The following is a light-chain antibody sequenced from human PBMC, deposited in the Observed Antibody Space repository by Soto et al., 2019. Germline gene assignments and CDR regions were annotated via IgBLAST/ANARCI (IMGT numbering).Light chain of an antibody. CDR2: WAS. CDR3: LQYYTTPRT. CDR1: QRVLSSTNNKNY. J-gene: IGKJ1*01. V-gene: IGKV4-1*01. Sequence: DIVMTQSPDSLAVSLGERATINCRSSQRVLSSTNNKNYLTWYQQKPGQPPKLLVYWASSRESGVPDRFRGSGAGTDFTLTSSSLQAEDVALYYCLQYYTTPRTFGLGTKVEIK.